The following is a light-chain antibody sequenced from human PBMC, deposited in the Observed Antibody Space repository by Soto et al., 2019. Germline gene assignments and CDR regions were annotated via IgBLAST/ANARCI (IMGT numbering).Light chain of an antibody. CDR1: SSDVGAYDY. CDR2: DVT. V-gene: IGLV2-11*01. J-gene: IGLJ1*01. CDR3: SAYAGKYTYV. Sequence: QSVLTQPRSVSLSPGQSVTISCTGTSSDVGAYDYVSWYQQHPGKAPKLMIYDVTKRPSGVPDRFSGSKSGDTASLTISGLQAEDEADYYCSAYAGKYTYVFGTGTKVTVL.